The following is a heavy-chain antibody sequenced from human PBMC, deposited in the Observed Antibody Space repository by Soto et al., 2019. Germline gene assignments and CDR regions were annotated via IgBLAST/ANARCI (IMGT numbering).Heavy chain of an antibody. CDR3: ARDLARYYDSSGQYYYYYGMDV. Sequence: GGSLRLSCAASGFTFSSYSMNWVRQAPGKGLEWVSSISSSSSYIYYADSVKGRFTISRDNAKNSLYLQMNSLRAEDTAVYYCARDLARYYDSSGQYYYYYGMDVWGQGTTVTISS. CDR2: ISSSSSYI. CDR1: GFTFSSYS. D-gene: IGHD3-22*01. V-gene: IGHV3-21*01. J-gene: IGHJ6*02.